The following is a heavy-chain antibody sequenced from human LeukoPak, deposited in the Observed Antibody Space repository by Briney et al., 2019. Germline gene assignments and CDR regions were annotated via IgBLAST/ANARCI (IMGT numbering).Heavy chain of an antibody. CDR2: INHSGST. CDR3: ASSMTTVKNYYYYGMDV. D-gene: IGHD4-17*01. V-gene: IGHV4-34*01. CDR1: GGSFSGYY. J-gene: IGHJ6*02. Sequence: SETLSLTCAVYGGSFSGYYWSWIRQPPGKGLEWIGEINHSGSTNYNPSLKSRVTISVDRSKNQFSLKLSSVTAADTAVYYCASSMTTVKNYYYYGMDVWGQGTTVTVSS.